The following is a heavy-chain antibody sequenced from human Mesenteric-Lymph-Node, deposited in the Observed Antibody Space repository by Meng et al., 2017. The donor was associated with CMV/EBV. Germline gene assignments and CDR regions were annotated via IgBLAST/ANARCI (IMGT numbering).Heavy chain of an antibody. CDR3: TGDSVSNPNLDY. Sequence: VHLVGVGGGLVPPGGSLRLSCAASGFNVRDKYMSWVRQAPGKGLEWVCIIYRGDNTYYIDSVKDRFTVSRDNSKNTMYLQMNSLRVEDTAVYYCTGDSVSNPNLDYWGQGTLVTVSS. V-gene: IGHV3-66*01. CDR1: GFNVRDKY. CDR2: IYRGDNT. J-gene: IGHJ4*02. D-gene: IGHD3-10*01.